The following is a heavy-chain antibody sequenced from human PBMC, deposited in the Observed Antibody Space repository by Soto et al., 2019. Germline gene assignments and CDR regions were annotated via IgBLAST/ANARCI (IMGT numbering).Heavy chain of an antibody. CDR2: IYYSGST. CDR1: GGSISSYY. D-gene: IGHD2-15*01. CDR3: ARAVVVVAATRWFDP. V-gene: IGHV4-59*01. J-gene: IGHJ5*02. Sequence: QVQLQESGPGLVKPSETLSLTCTVSGGSISSYYWSWIRQPPGKGLEWIGYIYYSGSTNYDPSLKSRVTISVDTSKNQFSLKLSSVTAADTAVYYCARAVVVVAATRWFDPWGQGTLVTVSS.